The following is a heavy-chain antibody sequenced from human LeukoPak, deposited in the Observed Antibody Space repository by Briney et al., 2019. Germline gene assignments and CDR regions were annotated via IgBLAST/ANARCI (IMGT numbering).Heavy chain of an antibody. V-gene: IGHV5-51*01. CDR1: GYSFTSYW. Sequence: GESLKISCKGSGYSFTSYWIGWVRQMSGKGLEGMGIIYPGDTDTSYSASFQGQVTISADKSISTAYLQWSSLKASDTAMYYCARQKRGNYGDLDYWGQGHLVTVSS. J-gene: IGHJ4*02. CDR2: IYPGDTDT. CDR3: ARQKRGNYGDLDY. D-gene: IGHD4-17*01.